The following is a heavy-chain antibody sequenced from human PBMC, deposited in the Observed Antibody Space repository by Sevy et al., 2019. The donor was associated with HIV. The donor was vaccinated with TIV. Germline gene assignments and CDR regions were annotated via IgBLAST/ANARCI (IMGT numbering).Heavy chain of an antibody. Sequence: SETLSFTCTVSGGSITSLYWNWIRQPLGKGLEWIANIYYNGHINYNPSLKSRVTLSLDTSKNQFSLRLSSVTAADTAMYYCAGENAWGRGYSWGQGTLVTVSS. J-gene: IGHJ4*02. D-gene: IGHD1-26*01. V-gene: IGHV4-59*08. CDR3: AGENAWGRGYS. CDR1: GGSITSLY. CDR2: IYYNGHI.